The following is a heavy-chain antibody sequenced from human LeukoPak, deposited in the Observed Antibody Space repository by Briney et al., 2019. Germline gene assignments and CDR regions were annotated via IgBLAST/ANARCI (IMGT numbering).Heavy chain of an antibody. CDR3: ARDRTRHDYVWGSYRPYNWFDP. V-gene: IGHV4-39*07. CDR2: IYYSGST. J-gene: IGHJ5*02. D-gene: IGHD3-16*02. Sequence: SETLSLTCTVSGGSISSSSYYWGWIRQPPGKGLEWIGSIYYSGSTYYNPSLKSRVTISVDTSKNQFSLKLSSVTAADTAVYYCARDRTRHDYVWGSYRPYNWFDPWGQGTLVTVSS. CDR1: GGSISSSSYY.